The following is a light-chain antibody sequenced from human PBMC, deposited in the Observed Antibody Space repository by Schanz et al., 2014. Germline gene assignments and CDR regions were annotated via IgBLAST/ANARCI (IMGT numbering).Light chain of an antibody. CDR3: LLSYSGAWV. V-gene: IGLV7-46*01. Sequence: QAVVTQEPSLTVSPGGTVTLTCGSSTGAVTSGHYPYWFQQKPGRAPRTLIYDTSNKHSWTPARFSGSLLGGKAALTLSGAQREDEADYFCLLSYSGAWVFGGGTKLTVL. CDR1: TGAVTSGHY. CDR2: DTS. J-gene: IGLJ3*02.